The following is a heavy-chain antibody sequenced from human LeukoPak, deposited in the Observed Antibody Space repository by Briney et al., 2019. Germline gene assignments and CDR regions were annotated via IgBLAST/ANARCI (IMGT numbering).Heavy chain of an antibody. CDR3: ATLRYLEWLSPYFDY. CDR1: GRSFSGYY. D-gene: IGHD3-3*01. CDR2: INHSGST. Sequence: PSETLSLTCAVYGRSFSGYYWSWIRQPPGKGLEWIGEINHSGSTNYNPSLKSRVTISVDTSKNQFSLKLSSVTAADTAVYYCATLRYLEWLSPYFDYWGQGTLVTVSS. J-gene: IGHJ4*02. V-gene: IGHV4-34*01.